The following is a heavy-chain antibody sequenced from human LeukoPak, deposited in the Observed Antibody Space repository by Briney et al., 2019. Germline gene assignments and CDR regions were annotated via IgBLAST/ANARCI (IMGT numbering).Heavy chain of an antibody. Sequence: GGSLRLSCAASGFTFSSYSMNWVRQAPGKGLEWVSYISSSSSTIYYADSVKGRFTISRDNAKNSLYLQMNSLRDEDTAVYYCARDSRAVAGKIVYGMDVWGQGTTVTVSS. V-gene: IGHV3-48*02. CDR1: GFTFSSYS. CDR2: ISSSSSTI. J-gene: IGHJ6*02. CDR3: ARDSRAVAGKIVYGMDV. D-gene: IGHD6-19*01.